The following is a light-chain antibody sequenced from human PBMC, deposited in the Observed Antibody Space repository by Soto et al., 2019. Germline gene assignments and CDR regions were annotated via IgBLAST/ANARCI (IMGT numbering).Light chain of an antibody. CDR3: CSYTRSNSLLL. CDR2: DVS. CDR1: SSDVGGSDY. J-gene: IGLJ2*01. Sequence: QSALTQPASVSGSPGQSITISCIGTSSDVGGSDYVSWYQQHPGKAPKLVIYDVSNRPSGVSDRFSGSKSGNTASLTISGLQAEDEADYYCCSYTRSNSLLLFGGGTKLTVL. V-gene: IGLV2-14*01.